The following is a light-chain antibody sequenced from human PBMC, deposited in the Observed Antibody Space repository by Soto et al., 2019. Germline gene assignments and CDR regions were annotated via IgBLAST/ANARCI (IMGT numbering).Light chain of an antibody. J-gene: IGLJ2*01. CDR1: SSNIGSNT. V-gene: IGLV1-44*01. Sequence: QSVLTQPPSASGTPGQRVTISCSGSSSNIGSNTVNWYQQLPGTAPKLVIYSNNQRPSGVPDRFSGSKSGTSASLAISGLPSEDEADYYCVAWDDSLNGYEVFGGGTQLTVL. CDR2: SNN. CDR3: VAWDDSLNGYEV.